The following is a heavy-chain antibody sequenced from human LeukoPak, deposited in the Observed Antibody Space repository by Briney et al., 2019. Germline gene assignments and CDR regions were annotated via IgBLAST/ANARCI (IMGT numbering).Heavy chain of an antibody. D-gene: IGHD3-16*01. Sequence: PGGSLRLSCAASGFTFTSYSMNWVRRAPGKGLEWVSYISSSSRTIHEADSVKGRFTTSRDNAKNSLYLQMNSLRAEDTAVYYYAVSDYFDYWGQGTLVTVSS. CDR3: AVSDYFDY. J-gene: IGHJ4*02. V-gene: IGHV3-48*01. CDR2: ISSSSRTI. CDR1: GFTFTSYS.